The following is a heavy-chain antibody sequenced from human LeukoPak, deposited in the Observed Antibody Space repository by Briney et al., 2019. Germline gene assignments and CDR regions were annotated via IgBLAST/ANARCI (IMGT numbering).Heavy chain of an antibody. CDR3: AKEVAVIGLPRLDP. CDR1: GFTFSSYA. CDR2: ISDVGGT. J-gene: IGHJ5*02. Sequence: PGGSLRLSCAASGFTFSSYAMSWVGQAPGKGLEWVSGISDVGGTFYADSVRGRFTISRDNSKNTLYLQMNSLRAEDTAVYYCAKEVAVIGLPRLDPWGQGTLVTVSS. D-gene: IGHD3-3*01. V-gene: IGHV3-23*01.